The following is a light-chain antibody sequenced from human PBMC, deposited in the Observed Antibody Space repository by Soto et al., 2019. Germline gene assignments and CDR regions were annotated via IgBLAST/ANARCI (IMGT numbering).Light chain of an antibody. CDR2: DVS. J-gene: IGLJ2*01. CDR3: SSYTSSSTLV. CDR1: SSDVGGYNY. V-gene: IGLV2-14*01. Sequence: QSVLTQPASVSGSPGQSITISCTGTSSDVGGYNYVSWYQQHPGKAPKLMIYDVSNRPSGVSNRFSGSKSGNTASLTISGLYAEDEADYYCSSYTSSSTLVFGGGTKLTVL.